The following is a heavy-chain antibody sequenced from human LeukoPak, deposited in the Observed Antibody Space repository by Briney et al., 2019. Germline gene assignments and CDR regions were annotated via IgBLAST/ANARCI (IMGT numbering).Heavy chain of an antibody. CDR1: GLTFSTYV. D-gene: IGHD3-22*01. Sequence: GGSLRLSCAASGLTFSTYVMSWVRQAPGKGLEWVSAISGSGGSTYYADSVKGRFTISRDNSKNTLYLQMNSLRAEDTAVYYCAKDQRTGAYYYDSSGYYALDYWGQGTLVTVSS. CDR2: ISGSGGST. CDR3: AKDQRTGAYYYDSSGYYALDY. J-gene: IGHJ4*02. V-gene: IGHV3-23*01.